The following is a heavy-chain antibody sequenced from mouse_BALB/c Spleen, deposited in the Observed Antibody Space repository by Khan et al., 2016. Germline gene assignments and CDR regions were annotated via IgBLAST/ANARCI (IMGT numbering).Heavy chain of an antibody. CDR1: GYSFTAYY. CDR2: INPNNGAT. D-gene: IGHD2-4*01. V-gene: IGHV1-18*01. CDR3: ARDDYVS. Sequence: VQLQQSDPDLVKPGASAKISCKASGYSFTAYYMYWVKQSHGKSLEWIGRINPNNGATTFNQKFKGKAILTVDKSSTTAYMELRSLASEDSAVYYCARDDYVSWGQGTTLTVSA. J-gene: IGHJ2*01.